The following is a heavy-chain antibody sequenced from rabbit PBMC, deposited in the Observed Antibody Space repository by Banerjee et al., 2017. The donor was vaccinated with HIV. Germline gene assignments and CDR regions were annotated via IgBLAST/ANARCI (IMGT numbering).Heavy chain of an antibody. D-gene: IGHD4-2*01. J-gene: IGHJ2*01. CDR2: IHGDVDSI. V-gene: IGHV1S45*01. Sequence: QEQLVESGGGLVQPEGSLTLTCIASGFDFSSSYWMWWVRQAPGKGLEWIGRIHGDVDSIQYANWAKGRFTITKASSTTVGLKMTSLTAADTATYFCARDAGSGRVLWGPGTLVTVS. CDR1: GFDFSSSYW. CDR3: ARDAGSGRVL.